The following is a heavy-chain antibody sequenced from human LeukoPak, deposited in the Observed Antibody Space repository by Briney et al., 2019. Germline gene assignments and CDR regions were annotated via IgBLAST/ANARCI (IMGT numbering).Heavy chain of an antibody. V-gene: IGHV1-69*04. D-gene: IGHD1-7*01. CDR1: GGTFSSYA. Sequence: SVKVSCKASGGTFSSYAISWVRQAPGQGLEWMGRIIPILGIANYAQKFQGRVTITADKSTSTAYVELSSLRSEDTAVYYCARYITGTQRFFDYWGQGTLVTVSS. CDR3: ARYITGTQRFFDY. CDR2: IIPILGIA. J-gene: IGHJ4*02.